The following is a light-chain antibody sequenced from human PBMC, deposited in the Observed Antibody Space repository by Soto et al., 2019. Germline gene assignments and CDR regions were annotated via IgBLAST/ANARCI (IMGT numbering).Light chain of an antibody. CDR2: AAS. CDR1: QDISNW. CDR3: QQADSVPLT. Sequence: DIQMTQSPASVSASVGDRVTLTCRASQDISNWLAWYQQKPGKAPKLLIYAASSLQTGVPSRFSGSVSGTDFTLTISSLQPEDFATYYCQQADSVPLTFGGGTKVEIK. V-gene: IGKV1D-12*01. J-gene: IGKJ4*01.